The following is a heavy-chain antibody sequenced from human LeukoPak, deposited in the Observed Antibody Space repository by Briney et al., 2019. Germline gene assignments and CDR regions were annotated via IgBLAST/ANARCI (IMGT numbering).Heavy chain of an antibody. J-gene: IGHJ6*03. Sequence: GGSLRLSCAASGFTFSSYAMSWVRQAPGKGLEWVSAISGSGGSTYYADSVKGRFTISRDNSKNTLYLQMNSLRAEDTAVYYCAKGLFGGDSYYYYYMDVWGKGPTVTVSS. D-gene: IGHD2-15*01. CDR2: ISGSGGST. CDR1: GFTFSSYA. CDR3: AKGLFGGDSYYYYYMDV. V-gene: IGHV3-23*01.